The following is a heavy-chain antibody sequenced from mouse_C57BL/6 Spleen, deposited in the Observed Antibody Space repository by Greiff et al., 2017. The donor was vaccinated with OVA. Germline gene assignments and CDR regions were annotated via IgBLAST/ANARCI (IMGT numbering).Heavy chain of an antibody. CDR2: IYPRDGST. D-gene: IGHD1-1*01. CDR1: GYTFTDHT. CDR3: ARSYYYGSSPFAY. Sequence: VKLMESDAELVKPGASVKISCKVSGYTFTDHTIHWMKQRPEQGLEWIGYIYPRDGSTKYNEKFKGKATLTADKSSSTAYMQLNSLTSEDSAVYFCARSYYYGSSPFAYWGQGTLVTVSA. J-gene: IGHJ3*01. V-gene: IGHV1-78*01.